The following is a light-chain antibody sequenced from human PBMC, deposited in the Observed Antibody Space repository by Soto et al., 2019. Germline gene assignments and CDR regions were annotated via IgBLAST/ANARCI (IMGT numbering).Light chain of an antibody. Sequence: EIVLTQSPGTLSLSPGERATLSCRASEFVTSTYLAWYQQKPGQAPRLLIYGGSNRATGIPPRFSGSGSGTDFTLTISSLEPEDSAVYYCQQRHMWPITFGQGTRLEIK. J-gene: IGKJ5*01. V-gene: IGKV3D-20*02. CDR3: QQRHMWPIT. CDR1: EFVTSTY. CDR2: GGS.